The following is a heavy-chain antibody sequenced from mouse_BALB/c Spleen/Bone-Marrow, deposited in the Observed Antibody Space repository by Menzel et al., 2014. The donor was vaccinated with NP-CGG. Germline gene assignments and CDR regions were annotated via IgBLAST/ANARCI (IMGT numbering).Heavy chain of an antibody. J-gene: IGHJ4*01. CDR2: IYPGNVNT. V-gene: IGHV1S56*01. CDR1: DYTFTSYY. CDR3: ARFYYGSSYAMDY. Sequence: VQLVESGPELVKPGASVRISCKASDYTFTSYYIHWVKQRPGQGLEWIGWIYPGNVNTKYNEKFKGKATLTADKSSSTAYMQLSSLTSEDSAVYFCARFYYGSSYAMDYWGQGTSVTVSS. D-gene: IGHD1-1*01.